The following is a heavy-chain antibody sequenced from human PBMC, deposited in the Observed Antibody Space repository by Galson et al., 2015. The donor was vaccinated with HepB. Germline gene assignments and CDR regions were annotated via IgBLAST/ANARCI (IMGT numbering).Heavy chain of an antibody. CDR2: IKSKTDGGST. Sequence: SLRLSCAASGFTFSNAWMSWVRQAPGKGLEWVGRIKSKTDGGSTDYAAPVKGRFTISRDDSKNTLYLQMNSLKTEDTAVYYCTTDTPEQQIVHYYYYGMDVWGQGTTVTVSS. D-gene: IGHD6-13*01. CDR1: GFTFSNAW. J-gene: IGHJ6*02. V-gene: IGHV3-15*01. CDR3: TTDTPEQQIVHYYYYGMDV.